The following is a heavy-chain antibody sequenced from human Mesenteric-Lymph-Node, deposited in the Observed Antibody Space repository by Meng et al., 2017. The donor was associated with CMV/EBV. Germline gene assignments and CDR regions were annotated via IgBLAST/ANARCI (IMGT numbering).Heavy chain of an antibody. J-gene: IGHJ4*02. D-gene: IGHD6-6*01. V-gene: IGHV3-11*04. CDR2: INSSGSTI. Sequence: FTFSDYYMSWIRQAPGKGLEWVSYINSSGSTIYYADSVKGRFTISRDNAKNSLYLQMNSLRAEDTAVYYCARDGRGVWSSSSGYFDYWGQGTLVTVSS. CDR3: ARDGRGVWSSSSGYFDY. CDR1: FTFSDYY.